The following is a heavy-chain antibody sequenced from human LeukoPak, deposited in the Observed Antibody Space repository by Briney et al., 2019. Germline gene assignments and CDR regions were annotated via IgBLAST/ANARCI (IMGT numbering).Heavy chain of an antibody. CDR2: IYHSGST. D-gene: IGHD3-3*01. CDR3: ARLDYDFWSGYYGFDY. V-gene: IGHV4-39*07. CDR1: GGSISSSSYY. J-gene: IGHJ4*02. Sequence: KPSETLSLTCTVSGGSISSSSYYWGWIRQPPGKGLEWIGSIYHSGSTYYNPSLKSRVTISVDTSKNQFSLKLSSVTAADTAVYYCARLDYDFWSGYYGFDYWGQGTLVTVSS.